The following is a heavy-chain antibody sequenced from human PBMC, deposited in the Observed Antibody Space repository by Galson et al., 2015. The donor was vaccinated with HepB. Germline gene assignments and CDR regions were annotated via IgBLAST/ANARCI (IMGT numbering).Heavy chain of an antibody. CDR3: AREDCSGANCYLDY. CDR2: ISAYNDNT. Sequence: SVKVSCKASGYTFTSYDISWVRQAPGQGLEWMGWISAYNDNTNYAQKFQGRVTMTTDTSASTASMDLRSLRSDDTAVYYCAREDCSGANCYLDYWGQGTLVTVSS. CDR1: GYTFTSYD. D-gene: IGHD2-15*01. J-gene: IGHJ4*02. V-gene: IGHV1-18*01.